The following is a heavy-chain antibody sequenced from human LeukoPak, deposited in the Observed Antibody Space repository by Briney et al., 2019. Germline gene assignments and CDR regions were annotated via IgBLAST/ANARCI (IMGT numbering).Heavy chain of an antibody. V-gene: IGHV1-46*01. CDR1: GYTFTSYY. J-gene: IGHJ4*02. D-gene: IGHD3-22*01. CDR3: ASGGNYYDSSGYYVDY. Sequence: ASVKVSCKASGYTFTSYYMHWVRQAPGQGLEWMGIINPSGGSTSYAQKFQGRVTMTRDTSTSTVYMELSSLRSEDTAVYYCASGGNYYDSSGYYVDYWGQGTLVTVSS. CDR2: INPSGGST.